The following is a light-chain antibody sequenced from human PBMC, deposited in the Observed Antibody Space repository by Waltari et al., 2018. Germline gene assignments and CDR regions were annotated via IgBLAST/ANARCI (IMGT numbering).Light chain of an antibody. V-gene: IGLV2-14*03. CDR2: DVS. CDR3: SSYTRSTTVI. Sequence: QSALTQPASVSGSPGQSITISCPGTDSDIGAYNYVSWYQQHPGKAPKLLLYDVSDRPSGISDHFSGSKSGNTASLTISGLQAEDAADYYCSSYTRSTTVIFGGGTKLTVL. CDR1: DSDIGAYNY. J-gene: IGLJ2*01.